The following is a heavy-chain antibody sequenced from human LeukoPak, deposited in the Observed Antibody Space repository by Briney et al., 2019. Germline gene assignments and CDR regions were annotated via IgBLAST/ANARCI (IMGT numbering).Heavy chain of an antibody. CDR3: ARGGYCSGGTCYGAGWFDP. J-gene: IGHJ5*02. CDR2: ISSRGSTM. Sequence: GGSLRLSCAASGFTFSSYSMNWVRQAPGKGLEWISYISSRGSTMYYADSVKGRFTISRGNAKNSLYLQMNSLRADDTAVYYCARGGYCSGGTCYGAGWFDPWGQGTLVTVSS. V-gene: IGHV3-48*01. CDR1: GFTFSSYS. D-gene: IGHD2-15*01.